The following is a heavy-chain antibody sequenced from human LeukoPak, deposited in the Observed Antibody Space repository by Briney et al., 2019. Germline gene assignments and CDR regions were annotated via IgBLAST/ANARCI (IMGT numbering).Heavy chain of an antibody. Sequence: PSQTLSLTCTVSGGSISSGGYYWSWIRQHPGKGLEWIGYIYYSGSTYYNPSLKSRVTISVDTSKNQFSLKLSSVTAADTAAYYCARSDDYYDSSGNDYWGQGTLVTVSS. D-gene: IGHD3-22*01. J-gene: IGHJ4*02. CDR1: GGSISSGGYY. CDR2: IYYSGST. CDR3: ARSDDYYDSSGNDY. V-gene: IGHV4-31*03.